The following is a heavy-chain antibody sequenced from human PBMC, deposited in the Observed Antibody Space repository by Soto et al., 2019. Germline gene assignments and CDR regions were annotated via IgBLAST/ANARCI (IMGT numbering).Heavy chain of an antibody. Sequence: GGSLRLSCAASGFTFSSYSMNWVRQAPGKGLEWVSSISSSSSYIYYADSVKGRFTISRDNAKNSLYLQMNSLRAEDTAVYYCARAFYYYDSSGYYSFAFDIWGQGTMVTVSS. D-gene: IGHD3-22*01. CDR3: ARAFYYYDSSGYYSFAFDI. V-gene: IGHV3-21*01. CDR2: ISSSSSYI. CDR1: GFTFSSYS. J-gene: IGHJ3*02.